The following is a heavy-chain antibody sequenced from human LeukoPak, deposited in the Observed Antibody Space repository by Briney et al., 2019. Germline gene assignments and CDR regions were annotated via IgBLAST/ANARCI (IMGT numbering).Heavy chain of an antibody. Sequence: SETLSLTCTVSGGSISSSIYYWGWIRQPPGKGLEWIGGISYSGSTNYNPPLKSRLTISVDTSKNQFSLKLSSVTAADTAMYYCAGAPNPSYFDYWGQGPLVTVSS. V-gene: IGHV4-39*01. CDR3: AGAPNPSYFDY. CDR1: GGSISSSIYY. J-gene: IGHJ4*02. CDR2: ISYSGST. D-gene: IGHD2-8*01.